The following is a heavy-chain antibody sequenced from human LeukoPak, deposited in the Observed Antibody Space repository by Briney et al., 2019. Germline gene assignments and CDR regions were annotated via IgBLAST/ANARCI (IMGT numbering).Heavy chain of an antibody. V-gene: IGHV3-7*03. J-gene: IGHJ6*04. CDR2: IKQDGSEK. Sequence: SGGSLRLSCAASGFTFSNAWMSWVRQAPGKGLEWVANIKQDGSEKYYVDSVKGRFTISRDNAKNSLYLQMNSLRAEDTAVYYCARDAPEDILTGYTDYHGMDVWGKGTTVTVSS. D-gene: IGHD3-9*01. CDR1: GFTFSNAW. CDR3: ARDAPEDILTGYTDYHGMDV.